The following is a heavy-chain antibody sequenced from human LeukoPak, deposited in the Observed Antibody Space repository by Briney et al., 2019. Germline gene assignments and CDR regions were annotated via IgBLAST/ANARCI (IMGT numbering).Heavy chain of an antibody. CDR1: GFTFSSYA. CDR3: AKGRTGFSYGYGIDY. CDR2: ITTSDGTT. V-gene: IGHV3-23*01. Sequence: GGSLRLSCAASGFTFSSYAMSWVRQAPGKGLEWVSSITTSDGTTYYADSVKGRFTISRDNSKNTLYLQMNSLRAEDAAIYYCAKGRTGFSYGYGIDYWGQGTLVTVSS. D-gene: IGHD5-18*01. J-gene: IGHJ4*02.